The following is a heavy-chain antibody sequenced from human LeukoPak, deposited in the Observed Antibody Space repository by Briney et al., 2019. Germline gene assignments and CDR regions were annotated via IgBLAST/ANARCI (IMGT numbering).Heavy chain of an antibody. CDR2: ISSSGSTI. CDR1: GFTFNTYW. V-gene: IGHV3-48*04. J-gene: IGHJ6*04. Sequence: GGSLRLSCAASGFTFNTYWMSWVRQAPGKGLEWVSYISSSGSTIYYADSVKGRFTISRDNAKNSLYLQMNGLRAEDTAVYYCAELGITMIGGVWGKGTTVTISS. CDR3: AELGITMIGGV. D-gene: IGHD3-10*02.